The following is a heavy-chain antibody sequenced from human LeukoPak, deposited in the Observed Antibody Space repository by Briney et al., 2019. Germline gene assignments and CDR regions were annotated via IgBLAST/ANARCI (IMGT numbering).Heavy chain of an antibody. Sequence: PSETLSLTCTVSVGSIRSYYWSWIPQPPGKGLEEIGYIYYSRSTNYNPSPKSRATISVDTSKNQFSLKLSSVTAADTAMYYCAREAYDVLTSDWFDPWGQGTLVTVSS. CDR2: IYYSRST. D-gene: IGHD3-9*01. CDR1: VGSIRSYY. CDR3: AREAYDVLTSDWFDP. V-gene: IGHV4-59*12. J-gene: IGHJ5*02.